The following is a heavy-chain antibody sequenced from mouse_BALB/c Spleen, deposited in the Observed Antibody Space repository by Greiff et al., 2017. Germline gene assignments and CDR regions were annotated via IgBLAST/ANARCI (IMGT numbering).Heavy chain of an antibody. CDR3: ARHRYDPYYFDY. CDR2: ISNGGGST. V-gene: IGHV5-12-2*01. D-gene: IGHD2-14*01. Sequence: DVMLVESGGGLVQPGGSLKLSCAASGFTFSSYTMSWVRQTPEKRLEWVAYISNGGGSTYYPDTVKGRFTISRDNAKNTLYLQMSSLKSEDTAMYYCARHRYDPYYFDYWGQGTTLTVSS. CDR1: GFTFSSYT. J-gene: IGHJ2*01.